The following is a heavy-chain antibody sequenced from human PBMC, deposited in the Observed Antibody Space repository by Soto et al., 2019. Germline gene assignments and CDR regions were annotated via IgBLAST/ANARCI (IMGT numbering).Heavy chain of an antibody. CDR3: ARDQGITTFGVYSMYYYGMDV. Sequence: ASVKVSCKTSGYTFTNFGISWVRQAPGQGLEWMGWVTTDKGKTTYAQKFQGRVTMTTDTSTSTAYMELRSLRSDDMAVYYCARDQGITTFGVYSMYYYGMDVWGQGTTVTVSS. CDR2: VTTDKGKT. J-gene: IGHJ6*02. CDR1: GYTFTNFG. V-gene: IGHV1-18*03. D-gene: IGHD3-3*01.